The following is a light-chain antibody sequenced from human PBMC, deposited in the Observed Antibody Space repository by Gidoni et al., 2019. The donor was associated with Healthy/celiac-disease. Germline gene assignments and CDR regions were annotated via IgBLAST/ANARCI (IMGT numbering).Light chain of an antibody. CDR3: LQALHTPQT. Sequence: DVVMTRSPLALPVTPVEPAAISCRSSTRLLHSNGYNYLDWHLQKPGQSPQLLIYLGSNRASGVPASFSGSGSGTYFTLNISRVEAEDVAVYYCLQALHTPQTFGQGTKVEIK. CDR2: LGS. CDR1: TRLLHSNGYNY. V-gene: IGKV2-28*01. J-gene: IGKJ1*01.